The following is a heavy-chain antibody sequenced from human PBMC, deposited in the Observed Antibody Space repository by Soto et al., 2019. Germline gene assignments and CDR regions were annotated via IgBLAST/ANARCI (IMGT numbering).Heavy chain of an antibody. J-gene: IGHJ6*02. CDR2: MNPNSGNT. Sequence: ASVKVSCKASRYTFTSYDINWVRQATGQGLEWMGWMNPNSGNTGYAQKFQGRITMTRNTSIDTAYMELSSLIFYDTAAYYSTPGQYVLWSAGPLGLHDLHIWGQGTTVTVSS. V-gene: IGHV1-8*01. D-gene: IGHD3-3*01. CDR3: TPGQYVLWSAGPLGLHDLHI. CDR1: RYTFTSYD.